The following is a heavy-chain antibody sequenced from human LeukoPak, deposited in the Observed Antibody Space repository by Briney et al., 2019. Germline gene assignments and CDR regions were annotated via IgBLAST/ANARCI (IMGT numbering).Heavy chain of an antibody. V-gene: IGHV3-30*03. CDR1: GFTFSSYG. D-gene: IGHD1-7*01. CDR3: ARKPITGTTLGPFDM. J-gene: IGHJ3*02. Sequence: PGGSLRLSCAASGFTFSSYGMHWVRQAPGKGLEWVAVISYDGSNKYYADSVKGRFTISRDNGRNSLYLQMNSLRADDTAVYYCARKPITGTTLGPFDMWGQGTMVTVS. CDR2: ISYDGSNK.